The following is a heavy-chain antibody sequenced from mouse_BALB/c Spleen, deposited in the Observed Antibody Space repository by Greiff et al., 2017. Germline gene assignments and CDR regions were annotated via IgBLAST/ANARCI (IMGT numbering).Heavy chain of an antibody. Sequence: EVMLVESGGGLVQPGGSRKLSCAASGFTFSSFGMHWVRQAPEKGLEWVAYISSGSSTIYYADTVKGRFTISRDNPKNTLFLQMTSLRSEDTAMYYCAKGGYSYAMDYWGQGTSVTVSS. V-gene: IGHV5-17*02. CDR2: ISSGSSTI. CDR1: GFTFSSFG. CDR3: AKGGYSYAMDY. J-gene: IGHJ4*01.